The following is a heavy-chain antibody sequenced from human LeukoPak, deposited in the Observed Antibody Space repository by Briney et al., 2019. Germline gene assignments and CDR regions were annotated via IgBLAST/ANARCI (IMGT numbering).Heavy chain of an antibody. D-gene: IGHD3-22*01. CDR1: GFTFSSYE. J-gene: IGHJ4*02. CDR3: ARDLGSSGYYYDPDYFDY. CDR2: ISSSGSTI. V-gene: IGHV3-48*03. Sequence: QPGGSLRLSCAASGFTFSSYEMNWVRQAPGKGLEWVSYISSSGSTIYYADSVKGRFTISRDNAKNSLYLQMNSLRAEDTAVYYCARDLGSSGYYYDPDYFDYWGQGTLVTVSS.